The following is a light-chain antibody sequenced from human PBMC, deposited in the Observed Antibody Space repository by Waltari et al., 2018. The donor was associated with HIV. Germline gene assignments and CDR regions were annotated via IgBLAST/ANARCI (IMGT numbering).Light chain of an antibody. CDR3: EAWDSTLKETL. Sequence: QSVLTQPPSASGTPGQTVTTSCSGSTSNIETQWVYWYQQLPGTAPKPLIYRNYKRPSGVPERFSVSKSGASASLVISGLRSEDEADYYCEAWDSTLKETLFGGGTKLTVL. CDR1: TSNIETQW. CDR2: RNY. J-gene: IGLJ3*02. V-gene: IGLV1-47*01.